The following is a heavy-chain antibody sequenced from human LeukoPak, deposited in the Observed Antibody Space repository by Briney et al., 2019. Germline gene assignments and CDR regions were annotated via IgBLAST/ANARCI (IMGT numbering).Heavy chain of an antibody. Sequence: PSETLSLTCNVSGGSISSHGYYWGWIRQTPGKGLEWIGSIYYSGNTYFNPSLKSRVTMSIDTSKNQFSLSLTSVTAADTAVYYCGRHLTISQLNCFDPWGQGTQVTVSS. D-gene: IGHD1-1*01. CDR2: IYYSGNT. CDR3: GRHLTISQLNCFDP. CDR1: GGSISSHGYY. V-gene: IGHV4-39*01. J-gene: IGHJ5*02.